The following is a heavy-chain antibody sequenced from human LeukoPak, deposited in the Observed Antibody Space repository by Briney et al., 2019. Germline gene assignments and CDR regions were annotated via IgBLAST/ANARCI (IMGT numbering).Heavy chain of an antibody. CDR1: GYTFTGYY. Sequence: ASVKVSCKASGYTFTGYYMHWVRQAPGQGLEWMGWINPNSGGTNYAQKFQGRVTMTRDTSISTAYMELSRLRSDDTAVYYCARDRSPRSRTGNRLLYRFDPWGQGTLVTVSS. J-gene: IGHJ5*02. V-gene: IGHV1-2*02. CDR3: ARDRSPRSRTGNRLLYRFDP. D-gene: IGHD1-14*01. CDR2: INPNSGGT.